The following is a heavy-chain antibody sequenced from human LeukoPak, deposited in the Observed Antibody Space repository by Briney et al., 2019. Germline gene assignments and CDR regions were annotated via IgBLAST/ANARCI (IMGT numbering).Heavy chain of an antibody. V-gene: IGHV3-53*01. J-gene: IGHJ4*02. CDR3: ARGGSYYTSLDC. CDR1: GFTVSSNY. CDR2: LYSGGGT. Sequence: PGGSLRLSCEASGFTVSSNYMSWVRQTPGKGLEWLSVLYSGGGTSYAASVKGRFTISRDNSKNTLYLQMNSLKDVDTAIYYCARGGSYYTSLDCWGQGTLVTVSS. D-gene: IGHD1-26*01.